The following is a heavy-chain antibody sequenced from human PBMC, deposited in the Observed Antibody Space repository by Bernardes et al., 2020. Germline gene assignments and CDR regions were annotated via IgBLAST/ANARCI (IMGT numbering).Heavy chain of an antibody. CDR2: INSDGSST. CDR3: ARDRWELLGTYYFDY. D-gene: IGHD1-26*01. J-gene: IGHJ4*02. Sequence: GGSLRLSCAASGFTFSSYCMHWVRQAPGKGLVWVSRINSDGSSTSYADSVKGRFTISRDNAKNTLYLQMNSLRAEDTAVYYCARDRWELLGTYYFDYWGQGTLVTVSS. V-gene: IGHV3-74*01. CDR1: GFTFSSYC.